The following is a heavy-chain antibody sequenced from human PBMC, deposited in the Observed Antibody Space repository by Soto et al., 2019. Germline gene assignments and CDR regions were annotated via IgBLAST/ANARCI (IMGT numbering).Heavy chain of an antibody. CDR3: ATTRTTYVYDFDS. Sequence: ASVKVSCKVAGHSLTDLSMHWVRQGPGRGLEWLGGFDPEEGEIIYAQNFQGRIRLTEDTSTDTAFMELNSLKSEDTAIYYCATTRTTYVYDFDSWGQGTLVTVSS. D-gene: IGHD3-16*01. CDR2: FDPEEGEI. V-gene: IGHV1-24*01. J-gene: IGHJ4*02. CDR1: GHSLTDLS.